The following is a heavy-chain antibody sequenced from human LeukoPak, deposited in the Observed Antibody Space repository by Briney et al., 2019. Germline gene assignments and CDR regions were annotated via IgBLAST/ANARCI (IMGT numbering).Heavy chain of an antibody. Sequence: SETLSLTCTVSGASISSYYWSWIRQPAGKGLEWIGRIYVSGSTTYNPSLESRVTMSLDTSKNQFSLKLSSVTAADTAVYYCARHRSGWLQSSFDYWGQGTLVTVSS. J-gene: IGHJ4*02. V-gene: IGHV4-4*07. CDR2: IYVSGST. CDR1: GASISSYY. CDR3: ARHRSGWLQSSFDY. D-gene: IGHD5-24*01.